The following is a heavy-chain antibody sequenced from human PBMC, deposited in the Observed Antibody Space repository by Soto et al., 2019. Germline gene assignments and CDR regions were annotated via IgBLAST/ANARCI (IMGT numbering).Heavy chain of an antibody. J-gene: IGHJ4*02. CDR2: INAGNGNT. Sequence: QVQLVQSGAEVKKPGASVKVSCKASGYTFTSYAMHWVRQAPGQRLEWMGWINAGNGNTKYSQKFQGRVTITRDTSASTAYMELSSLRSEDTAVYYCARDSGQQLGYDYWGQGTLVTVSS. CDR1: GYTFTSYA. V-gene: IGHV1-3*01. D-gene: IGHD6-13*01. CDR3: ARDSGQQLGYDY.